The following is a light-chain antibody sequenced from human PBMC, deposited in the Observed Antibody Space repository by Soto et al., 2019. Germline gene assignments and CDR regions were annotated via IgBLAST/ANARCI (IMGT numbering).Light chain of an antibody. CDR2: DAS. CDR1: QSVSSS. CDR3: QQRSSWPLT. J-gene: IGKJ4*01. Sequence: EIVLTQSPATLSLSPGETATLSCRASQSVSSSLAWYQQKPGQTPRLLIYDASNRATGIPARFSGSGSGTDFPLTVSSLEPDDVAVYYCQQRSSWPLTFGGGTKVEIK. V-gene: IGKV3-11*01.